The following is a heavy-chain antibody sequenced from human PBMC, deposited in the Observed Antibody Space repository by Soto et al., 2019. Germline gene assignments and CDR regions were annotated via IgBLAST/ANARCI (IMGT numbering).Heavy chain of an antibody. CDR1: GFTFNQDA. D-gene: IGHD2-2*01. CDR2: VSDSGDRT. CDR3: AKRGDIVEVSRTFVGYGMDV. V-gene: IGHV3-23*01. Sequence: EVQLLESGGGLVQPGGSLRLSCAASGFTFNQDAMGWLRQPPGKGLEGVSSVSDSGDRTYYADSVKGRLTISRDTSKNPLYLQMNGLRAEDTDVYYCAKRGDIVEVSRTFVGYGMDVWGQGTTVTDFS. J-gene: IGHJ6*02.